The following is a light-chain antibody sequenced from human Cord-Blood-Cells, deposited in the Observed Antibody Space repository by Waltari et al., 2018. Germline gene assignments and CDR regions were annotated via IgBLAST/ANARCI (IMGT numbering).Light chain of an antibody. Sequence: QSALTQPRPVSGTPGQSVTISCTGTSSEVGVYNYVSWYQQHPGKAPKLMIHDVSTRPSAVPDRFSRSKSGSAASLTISGLQAEDDADYCCCSYAGSYYVFGTGTKVTVL. CDR2: DVS. CDR1: SSEVGVYNY. CDR3: CSYAGSYYV. V-gene: IGLV2-11*01. J-gene: IGLJ1*01.